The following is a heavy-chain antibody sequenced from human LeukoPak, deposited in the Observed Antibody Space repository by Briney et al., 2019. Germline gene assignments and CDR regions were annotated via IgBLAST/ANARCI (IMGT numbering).Heavy chain of an antibody. D-gene: IGHD3-10*01. J-gene: IGHJ5*02. V-gene: IGHV4-39*01. CDR2: IYYSGCT. CDR3: ARQITMVRGITVTDWFDP. Sequence: SETLSLTCTVSGGSISSSSYYWGWIRQPPGKGLEWIGSIYYSGCTYYNPSLKSRVTISVDTSKNQFSLKLSSVTAADTAVYYCARQITMVRGITVTDWFDPWGQGTLVTVSS. CDR1: GGSISSSSYY.